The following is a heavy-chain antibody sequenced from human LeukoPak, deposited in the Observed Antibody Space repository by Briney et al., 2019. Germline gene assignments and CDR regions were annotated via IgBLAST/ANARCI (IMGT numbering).Heavy chain of an antibody. D-gene: IGHD3-10*01. V-gene: IGHV3-13*01. CDR3: ARGYYGSGSYYKEPTFDY. CDR2: IGTAGDT. J-gene: IGHJ4*02. Sequence: GGSLRLSCAASGFTFSSYDMHWVRQATGKGLEWVSAIGTAGDTYYPGSVKGRFTISRENAKNSLYLQMNSLRAGDTAAYYCARGYYGSGSYYKEPTFDYWGQGTLVTVSS. CDR1: GFTFSSYD.